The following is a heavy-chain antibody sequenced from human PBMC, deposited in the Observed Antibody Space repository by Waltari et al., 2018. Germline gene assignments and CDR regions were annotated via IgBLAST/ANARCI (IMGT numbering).Heavy chain of an antibody. CDR1: GFPLHYNY. J-gene: IGHJ5*02. D-gene: IGHD5-12*01. CDR2: LYGGGKT. CDR3: ARAGLGSPVEWLRLFDL. V-gene: IGHV3-53*01. Sequence: EVQLVESGGGLIQPGGSLRLSCAASGFPLHYNYMSWVRQAPGKGLEWVSVLYGGGKTYYADSVKGRFTISRDDSKSTLFLQMNSLRAEDTAVYYYARAGLGSPVEWLRLFDLWGQGTLVTVSS.